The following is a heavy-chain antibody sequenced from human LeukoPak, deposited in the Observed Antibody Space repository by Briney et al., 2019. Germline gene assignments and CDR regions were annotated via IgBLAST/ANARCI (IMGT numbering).Heavy chain of an antibody. CDR3: ARDWRDYFDY. D-gene: IGHD3-3*01. Sequence: GGSLRLSCAAPGIPFSSFGMHWLRQAPGKGLEWVTFISYDGSNTYYADSVKGRFTISRDNSKNTLYLQMNSLRAEDTAVYYCARDWRDYFDYWGQGILVTVSS. CDR1: GIPFSSFG. V-gene: IGHV3-30*19. CDR2: ISYDGSNT. J-gene: IGHJ4*02.